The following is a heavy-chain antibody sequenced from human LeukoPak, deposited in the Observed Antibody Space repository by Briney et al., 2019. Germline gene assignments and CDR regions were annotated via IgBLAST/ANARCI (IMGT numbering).Heavy chain of an antibody. CDR2: IYQSGSS. V-gene: IGHV4-4*03. CDR1: GGSIGSRNW. D-gene: IGHD3-16*01. J-gene: IGHJ4*02. CDR3: ARGIGAADF. Sequence: PPETLSLTCAASGGSIGSRNWWSWVRQPPGKGLQWIGEIYQSGSSIYNPSLRSRVTMSVDKSKDQLSLKLSSVTAADTAVYYCARGIGAADFWGQGILVTVSS.